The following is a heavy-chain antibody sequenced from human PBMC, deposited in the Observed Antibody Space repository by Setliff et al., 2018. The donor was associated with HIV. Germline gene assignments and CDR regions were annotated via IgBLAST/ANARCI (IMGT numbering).Heavy chain of an antibody. Sequence: ASVKVSCKASGYTFSSYGISWVRQAPGQGLEWVGWVSNEGDTNYAQKYQDRVTLTTDTTTTTAYMGLRGLRSDDTAVYYCARDPRYTSVWFRNGGVDFWGQGTLVTVSS. CDR1: GYTFSSYG. CDR3: ARDPRYTSVWFRNGGVDF. J-gene: IGHJ4*02. V-gene: IGHV1-18*01. D-gene: IGHD6-19*01. CDR2: VSNEGDT.